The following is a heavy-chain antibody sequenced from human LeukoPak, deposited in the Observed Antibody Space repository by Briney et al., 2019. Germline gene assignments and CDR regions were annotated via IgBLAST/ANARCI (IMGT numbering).Heavy chain of an antibody. CDR1: GGSISSYY. CDR3: GGGVLGGGYYFDY. Sequence: KPSETLSLTCTVSGGSISSYYWSWIRQPPRKGLEWIGYIYYSGSTNYNPSLKSRVTISVDTSKNQFSLKLSSVTAADTAGYYWGGGVLGGGYYFDYWGQGTLVTVSS. V-gene: IGHV4-59*01. D-gene: IGHD3-16*01. CDR2: IYYSGST. J-gene: IGHJ4*02.